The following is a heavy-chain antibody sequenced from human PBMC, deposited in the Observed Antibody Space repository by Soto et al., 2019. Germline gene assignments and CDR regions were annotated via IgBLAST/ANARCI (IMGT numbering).Heavy chain of an antibody. D-gene: IGHD7-27*01. J-gene: IGHJ6*02. CDR3: ARNNWGYYYGMDV. Sequence: SETLSLTCTVSGGSISSGDYYWSWIRQPPGKGLEWIGYIYYSGSTYYNPSLKSRVTISVDTSKNQFSLKLSSVTAADTAVYYCARNNWGYYYGMDVWGQGTTVTVSS. CDR1: GGSISSGDYY. CDR2: IYYSGST. V-gene: IGHV4-30-4*01.